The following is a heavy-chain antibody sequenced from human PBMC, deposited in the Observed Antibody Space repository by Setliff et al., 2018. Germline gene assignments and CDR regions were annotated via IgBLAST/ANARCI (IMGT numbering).Heavy chain of an antibody. CDR2: IKQDGSEK. Sequence: PGGSLRLSCTASGFTFGDYAMSWVRQAPGKGLEWVANIKQDGSEKYYVDSVKGRFTISRDNAENSLYLQMNSLRAEDTAVYYCARDHAYGSRFYYYYYGMDVWGQGTTVTVSS. CDR3: ARDHAYGSRFYYYYYGMDV. CDR1: GFTFGDYA. D-gene: IGHD3-10*01. V-gene: IGHV3-7*01. J-gene: IGHJ6*02.